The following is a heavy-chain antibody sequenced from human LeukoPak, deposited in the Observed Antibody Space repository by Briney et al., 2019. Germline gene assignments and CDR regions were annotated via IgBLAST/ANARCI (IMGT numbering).Heavy chain of an antibody. CDR3: ARGVDYGDFYFDY. Sequence: PSETLSLTCTVSGGSISSYYWSWIRQPPGKGLEWIGYIYYSGSTNYNPSLKSRVTISVDTSKNQFSLKLSSVTAADTAVYYCARGVDYGDFYFDYWGQGTLVTVPS. CDR2: IYYSGST. CDR1: GGSISSYY. J-gene: IGHJ4*02. V-gene: IGHV4-59*01. D-gene: IGHD4-17*01.